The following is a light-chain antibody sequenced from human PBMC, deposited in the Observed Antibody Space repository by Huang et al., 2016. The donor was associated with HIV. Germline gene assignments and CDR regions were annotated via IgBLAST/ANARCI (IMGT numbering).Light chain of an antibody. CDR2: GAS. CDR1: RNLFYTPKNKNY. CDR3: QQYFTTPQT. Sequence: VMIQSPASLAVSLGERATINCKSSRNLFYTPKNKNYLAWYQQKPGQPPKLLFYGASTRESGVPDRFSGGGSGTEFTLTIRSLQAEDVAVYYCQQYFTTPQTFGQGTRVEIK. J-gene: IGKJ2*01. V-gene: IGKV4-1*01.